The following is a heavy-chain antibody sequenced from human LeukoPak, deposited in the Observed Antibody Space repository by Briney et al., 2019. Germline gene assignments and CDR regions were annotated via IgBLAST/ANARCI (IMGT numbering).Heavy chain of an antibody. CDR3: ARRGDGGRSFDY. CDR2: IYSGGNT. CDR1: GFTVSSNY. V-gene: IGHV3-53*01. Sequence: GGSLRLSCATSGFTVSSNYLSWVRQAPGKGLECVSVIYSGGNTYYADSVKGRFTISRDNSKNTLFLQMNSLRAEDTAVYYCARRGDGGRSFDYWGQGTLVTVSS. D-gene: IGHD4-23*01. J-gene: IGHJ4*02.